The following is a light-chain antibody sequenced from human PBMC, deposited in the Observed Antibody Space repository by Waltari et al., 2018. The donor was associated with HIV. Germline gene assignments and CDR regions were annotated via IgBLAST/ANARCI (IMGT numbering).Light chain of an antibody. CDR1: QDINQY. Sequence: DMQIIKYPSSLSASAGDRVTITCQASQDINQYLNLYHQRLGKAPKPLIYYASKLQTWVPSSFSGARSGTEFSFNISSLQPVDFATYYCQQYVKLPLTLGEGTRVEIK. CDR3: QQYVKLPLT. CDR2: YAS. V-gene: IGKV1-33*01. J-gene: IGKJ4*01.